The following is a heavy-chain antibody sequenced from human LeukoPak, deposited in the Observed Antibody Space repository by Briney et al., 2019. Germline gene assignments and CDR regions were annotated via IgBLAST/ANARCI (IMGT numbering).Heavy chain of an antibody. CDR3: ARGSVVTFDY. J-gene: IGHJ4*02. CDR1: GFTFSSYS. Sequence: GGSLRLSCAASGFTFSSYSMNWVRQAPGKGLEWVSSISSSSSYIYYADSVKGRFTISRDNSKNTLYLQMNSLRAEDTAVYYCARGSVVTFDYWGQGTLVTVSS. CDR2: ISSSSSYI. D-gene: IGHD4-23*01. V-gene: IGHV3-21*04.